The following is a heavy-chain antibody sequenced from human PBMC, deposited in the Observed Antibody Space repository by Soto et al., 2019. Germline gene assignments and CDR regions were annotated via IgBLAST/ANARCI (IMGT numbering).Heavy chain of an antibody. CDR2: VFHTGNT. Sequence: XETLSLTCTVSGDSITRSVWWTWVRQPPGKGLEWIGEVFHTGNTNYNPSLKSRVTMSVDKSTNEFSLKVTSVTAADTAIYYCARKAWVRFDYWGQGALVTVSS. V-gene: IGHV4-4*02. D-gene: IGHD7-27*01. CDR3: ARKAWVRFDY. J-gene: IGHJ4*02. CDR1: GDSITRSVW.